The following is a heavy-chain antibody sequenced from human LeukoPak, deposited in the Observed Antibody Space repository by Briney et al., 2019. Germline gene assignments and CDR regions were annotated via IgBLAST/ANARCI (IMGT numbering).Heavy chain of an antibody. CDR2: INPNSGGT. J-gene: IGHJ4*02. V-gene: IGHV1-2*06. CDR3: ARDFGGYCSSTSCPPDY. Sequence: ASVKVSCKASGYTFSSCAINWVRQAPGQGLEWMGRINPNSGGTNYAQKFQGRVTMTRDTSISTAYMELSRLRSDDTAVYYCARDFGGYCSSTSCPPDYWGQGTLVTVSS. CDR1: GYTFSSCA. D-gene: IGHD2-2*01.